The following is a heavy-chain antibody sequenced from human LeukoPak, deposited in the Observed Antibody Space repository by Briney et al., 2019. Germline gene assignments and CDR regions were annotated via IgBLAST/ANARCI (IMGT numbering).Heavy chain of an antibody. D-gene: IGHD5-12*01. CDR1: GGSISSSNW. CDR2: IYHSGST. Sequence: SETLSLTCAVSGGSISSSNWWSWVRQPPGKGLEWIGEIYHSGSTNYNPSLKSRVTISVDKSKNQFSLKLSSVTAADTAVYYCARGNGYDYPDDAFDIWGQGTMVTVSS. CDR3: ARGNGYDYPDDAFDI. J-gene: IGHJ3*02. V-gene: IGHV4-4*02.